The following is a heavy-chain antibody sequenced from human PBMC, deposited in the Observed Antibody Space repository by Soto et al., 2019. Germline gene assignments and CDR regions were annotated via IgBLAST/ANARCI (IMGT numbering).Heavy chain of an antibody. V-gene: IGHV3-23*01. Sequence: EVQLLESGGGLVQPGESLRLSCAASGFTFSSYAMSWVRQAPGKGLEWVSVISGSDDSTYYADSVKGRFTISRDNSTNARYLQMSSLRDEDTAVYYCAKRSSSSTFDYWGQGTLVTVSS. CDR2: ISGSDDST. CDR1: GFTFSSYA. CDR3: AKRSSSSTFDY. J-gene: IGHJ4*02. D-gene: IGHD6-6*01.